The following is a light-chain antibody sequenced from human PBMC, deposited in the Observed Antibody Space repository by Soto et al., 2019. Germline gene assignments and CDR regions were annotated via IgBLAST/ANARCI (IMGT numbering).Light chain of an antibody. Sequence: EIVLTQSPGTLSLSPGERASLSCRASQTISSSYLAWYQQKPGQAPRLLVYGISTRTAGIPDRFRGSGSGTDFPLTITRLEPEDFAVYYCQQYDGPPRTFGQGTKVEIK. V-gene: IGKV3-20*01. CDR2: GIS. CDR1: QTISSSY. CDR3: QQYDGPPRT. J-gene: IGKJ1*01.